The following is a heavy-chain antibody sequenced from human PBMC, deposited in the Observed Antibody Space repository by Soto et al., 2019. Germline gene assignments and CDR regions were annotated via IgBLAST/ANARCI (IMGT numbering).Heavy chain of an antibody. Sequence: EVQLVESGGGLVQPGGSLRLSCAASGFTFSSYWMHWVRQAPGKGLVWVSRINSDGSSTRYADCVKGRFTIYRDNAKNTLDLQMNRLRAEDTVVYYCGRDLLDSVVGATIDAFDIWGQGTMVTVSS. CDR3: GRDLLDSVVGATIDAFDI. CDR2: INSDGSST. V-gene: IGHV3-74*01. CDR1: GFTFSSYW. D-gene: IGHD1-26*01. J-gene: IGHJ3*02.